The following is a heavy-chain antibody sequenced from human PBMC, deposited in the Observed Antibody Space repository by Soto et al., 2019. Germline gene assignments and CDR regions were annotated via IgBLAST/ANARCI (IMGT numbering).Heavy chain of an antibody. D-gene: IGHD6-13*01. V-gene: IGHV1-18*01. CDR1: GYTFTSYG. CDR2: ISAYNGNT. CDR3: ARDWSRSWYSGSGYYYMDV. Sequence: QVQLVQSGAEVKKPGASVKVSCKASGYTFTSYGISWVRQAPGQGLEWMGWISAYNGNTNYAQKLQGRVTMTTDTSTRTAYMELRSLRSDDTAVYYCARDWSRSWYSGSGYYYMDVWGKGTTVTVSS. J-gene: IGHJ6*03.